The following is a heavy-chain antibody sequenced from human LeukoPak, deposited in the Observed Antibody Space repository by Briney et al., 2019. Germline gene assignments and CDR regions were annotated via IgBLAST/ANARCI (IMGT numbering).Heavy chain of an antibody. J-gene: IGHJ4*02. CDR1: GFTFSSYA. V-gene: IGHV3-23*01. CDR3: AKSPEHYDFWSGYSYYFDY. D-gene: IGHD3-3*01. CDR2: ISGGGGST. Sequence: GGSLRLSCAASGFTFSSYAMSWVRQAPGKGLEWVSAISGGGGSTYYADSVKGRFTISRDNSKNTLYLQMNSLRAEDTAVYYCAKSPEHYDFWSGYSYYFDYWGQGTLVTVSS.